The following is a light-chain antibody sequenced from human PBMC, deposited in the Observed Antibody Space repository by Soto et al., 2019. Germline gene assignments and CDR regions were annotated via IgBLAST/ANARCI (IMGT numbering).Light chain of an antibody. CDR3: MLCVATGVWV. CDR2: NIE. CDR1: SGSVSTSHY. V-gene: IGLV8-61*01. Sequence: QAVVTQEASLSVSPGGTVTLTCGLNSGSVSTSHYPSWYQQTPGQPPRTLILNIESRPSGVPERFSGTIIGRRAALTITGAQSEDESEYDCMLCVATGVWVFGGGTKLTVL. J-gene: IGLJ3*02.